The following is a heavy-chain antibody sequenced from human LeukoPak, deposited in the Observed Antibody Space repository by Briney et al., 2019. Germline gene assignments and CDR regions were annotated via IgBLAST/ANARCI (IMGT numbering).Heavy chain of an antibody. V-gene: IGHV4-38-2*01. CDR2: IDRSGNT. D-gene: IGHD3-10*01. J-gene: IGHJ6*03. Sequence: PSETLSFTCAVSGYSISSGYYWGWIRQSPGKGLGWIGRIDRSGNTYYNPPLKSRVAISVDTSSNQFSLKLTSVTAADTAVYYCARMDDYFGSGNYYNVINYYYMDVWGKGTTVTVS. CDR3: ARMDDYFGSGNYYNVINYYYMDV. CDR1: GYSISSGYY.